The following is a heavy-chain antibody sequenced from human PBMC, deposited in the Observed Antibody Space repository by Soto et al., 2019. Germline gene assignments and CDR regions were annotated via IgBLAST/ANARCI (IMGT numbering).Heavy chain of an antibody. V-gene: IGHV5-51*01. Sequence: PGESLKISCESHGYSFTTYWITWVRQKPGKGLEWMGSFHPGESDTRYSPSFQGHVTISADRSFTTAYLQWSSLQAADTAIYYCARHEATYYHFYGLDVWGQGTTVTVSS. CDR3: ARHEATYYHFYGLDV. CDR1: GYSFTTYW. CDR2: FHPGESDT. J-gene: IGHJ6*02.